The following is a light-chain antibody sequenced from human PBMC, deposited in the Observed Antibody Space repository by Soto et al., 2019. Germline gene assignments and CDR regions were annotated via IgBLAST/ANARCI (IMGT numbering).Light chain of an antibody. Sequence: EIVLTQSPGTLSLSPGERATLSCMASETVSSSYLAWYQQKPGQAPRLLIYGASTRATGIPDRFSGSGSGTDFTLTISRLEPEDFAVYYCQQYGSSPRGFTFGPGTKVDIK. CDR1: ETVSSSY. V-gene: IGKV3-20*01. J-gene: IGKJ3*01. CDR3: QQYGSSPRGFT. CDR2: GAS.